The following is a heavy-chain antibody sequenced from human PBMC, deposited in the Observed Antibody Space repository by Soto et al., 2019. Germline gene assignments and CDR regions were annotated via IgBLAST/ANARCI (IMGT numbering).Heavy chain of an antibody. CDR2: IYYSGTT. D-gene: IGHD6-25*01. CDR3: ARQVSSAWPPSSYDMDV. J-gene: IGHJ6*02. Sequence: SETLSLTCAVSGYSISSSNWWGWIRQPPGKGLEWIGYIYYSGTTYYNPSLKSRVTMSVDTSKNQFSLKLTSVTAVDTAVYYCARQVSSAWPPSSYDMDVWGQGTTVTVSS. V-gene: IGHV4-28*01. CDR1: GYSISSSNW.